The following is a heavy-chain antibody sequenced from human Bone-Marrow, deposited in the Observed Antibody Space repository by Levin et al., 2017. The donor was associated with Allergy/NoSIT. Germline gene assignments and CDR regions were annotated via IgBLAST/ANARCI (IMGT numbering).Heavy chain of an antibody. Sequence: GASVKVSCAASGFTFSSYSMNWVRQAPGKGLEWVSSISSSSSYIYYADSVKGRFTISRDNAKNSLYLQMNSLRAEDTAVYYCARDLELTVVVPAAQTTSSAADYYYYYYGMDVWGQGTTVTVSS. CDR3: ARDLELTVVVPAAQTTSSAADYYYYYYGMDV. J-gene: IGHJ6*02. D-gene: IGHD2-2*01. CDR1: GFTFSSYS. CDR2: ISSSSSYI. V-gene: IGHV3-21*01.